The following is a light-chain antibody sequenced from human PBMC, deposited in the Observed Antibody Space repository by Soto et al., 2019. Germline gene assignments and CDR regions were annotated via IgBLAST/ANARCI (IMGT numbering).Light chain of an antibody. Sequence: VLTQSPATLSLSPGERATLSCRASQSVGGNVAWYQQIPGQPPKLLIFGASSRATGIADKFSGSGSGTDFTLTISRLEPEDFALYYCQHYGAAPITFGQGTRLEIK. V-gene: IGKV3-20*01. CDR1: QSVGGN. J-gene: IGKJ5*01. CDR3: QHYGAAPIT. CDR2: GAS.